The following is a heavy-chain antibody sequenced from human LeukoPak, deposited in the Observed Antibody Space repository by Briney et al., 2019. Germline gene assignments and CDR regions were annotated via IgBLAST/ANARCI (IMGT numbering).Heavy chain of an antibody. CDR3: AKEIAYTAMDPYYFDY. V-gene: IGHV3-23*01. Sequence: GGSLRLSCAASGFTFSSCAMSWVRQAPGKGLEWVSAISGSGGSTYYADSVKGRFTISRDNSKNTLYLQMNSLRAEDTAVYYCAKEIAYTAMDPYYFDYWGQGTLVTVSS. CDR1: GFTFSSCA. J-gene: IGHJ4*02. CDR2: ISGSGGST. D-gene: IGHD5-18*01.